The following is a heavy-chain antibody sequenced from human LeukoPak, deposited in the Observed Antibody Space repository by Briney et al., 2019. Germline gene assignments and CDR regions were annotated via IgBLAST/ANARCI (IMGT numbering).Heavy chain of an antibody. CDR1: GFTFSSYG. V-gene: IGHV3-30*18. Sequence: PGRSLRLSCAASGFTFSSYGMHWVRQAPGKGLEWVAVIWYGGSNKYYADSVKGRFTISRDNSKNTLYLQMNSLRAEDTAVYYCAEAFGVGASYYYYMDVWGKGTTVTVSS. D-gene: IGHD3-3*01. CDR2: IWYGGSNK. CDR3: AEAFGVGASYYYYMDV. J-gene: IGHJ6*03.